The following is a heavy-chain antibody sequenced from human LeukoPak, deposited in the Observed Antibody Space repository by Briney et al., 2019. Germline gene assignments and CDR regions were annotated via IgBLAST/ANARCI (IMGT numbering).Heavy chain of an antibody. CDR2: IKSEIDGGAT. V-gene: IGHV3-15*07. CDR1: GFTFRNTW. Sequence: GGSLRLSCAASGFTFRNTWMNWVRQAPGKGLEWVGRIKSEIDGGATDYAAPVQDRFTISRDDSQATVYLQMNSLRAEDTAVYYCAREPEEFTVTRRYFDYWGQGTLVTVSS. CDR3: AREPEEFTVTRRYFDY. D-gene: IGHD4-17*01. J-gene: IGHJ4*02.